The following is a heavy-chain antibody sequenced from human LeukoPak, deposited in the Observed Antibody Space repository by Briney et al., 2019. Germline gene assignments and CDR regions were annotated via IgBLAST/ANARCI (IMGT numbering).Heavy chain of an antibody. D-gene: IGHD2-15*01. CDR2: INHSGST. Sequence: PSETLSLTCAVYGGSFSGYYWSWIRQPPGKGLEWIGEINHSGSTNYNPSLKSRVTISVDTSKNQFSLKLSSVTAADTAVYYCARGTPVVAAATRPHWFDPWGQGTLVTVSS. J-gene: IGHJ5*02. V-gene: IGHV4-34*01. CDR3: ARGTPVVAAATRPHWFDP. CDR1: GGSFSGYY.